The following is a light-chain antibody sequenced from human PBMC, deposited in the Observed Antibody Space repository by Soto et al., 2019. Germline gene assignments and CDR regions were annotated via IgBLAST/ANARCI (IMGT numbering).Light chain of an antibody. Sequence: EIVLTQSPGTLSLSPGQRATLSCRASQRLSASDIAWYQQKPGQAPKFLIYGVSSRATGIPARFSGSGSGTEFTLTISSLQSEDFAVYYCQQYNNWPPWTFGQGTKVDIK. CDR2: GVS. V-gene: IGKV3-15*01. CDR1: QRLSASD. J-gene: IGKJ1*01. CDR3: QQYNNWPPWT.